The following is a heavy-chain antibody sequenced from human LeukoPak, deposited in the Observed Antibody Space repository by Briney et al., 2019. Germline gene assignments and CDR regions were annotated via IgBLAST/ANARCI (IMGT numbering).Heavy chain of an antibody. D-gene: IGHD2-2*01. CDR1: GASVSSSSYY. Sequence: KASETLSLTCIVSGASVSSSSYYWGWIRQPPGKGLEWIGNIYYSGSTNYNPSLKSRVTISVDTSKNQFSLKLSSVTAADTAVYYCARDQIVVIPAAAYYYYYGMDVWGQGTTVTVSS. CDR3: ARDQIVVIPAAAYYYYYGMDV. V-gene: IGHV4-61*01. J-gene: IGHJ6*02. CDR2: IYYSGST.